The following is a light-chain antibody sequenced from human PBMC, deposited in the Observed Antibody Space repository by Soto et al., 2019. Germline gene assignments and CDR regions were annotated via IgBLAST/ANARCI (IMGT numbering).Light chain of an antibody. CDR2: EGS. CDR3: CSYAGNSLYV. V-gene: IGLV2-23*01. Sequence: QSALTQPASVSGSPGQSITISCTGTSSDVGSYNLVSWYQQHPGKAPKLMIYEGSKRPSGVSNRFSGSKSGNTASLTISGLQAEDEADYYCCSYAGNSLYVFGPGTKVTV. J-gene: IGLJ1*01. CDR1: SSDVGSYNL.